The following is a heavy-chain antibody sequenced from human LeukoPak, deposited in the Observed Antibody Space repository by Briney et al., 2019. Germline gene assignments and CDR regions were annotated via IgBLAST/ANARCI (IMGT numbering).Heavy chain of an antibody. J-gene: IGHJ4*02. CDR1: GGTFSSYA. V-gene: IGHV1-69*13. Sequence: SVKVSCKASGGTFSSYAISWVRQAPGQGLEWMGGIIPIFGTANYAQKFQGRVTITADESTSTAYMELSSLRSEDTAVYYCARGAGTTSPPSPFDYWGQGTLVTVSS. CDR2: IIPIFGTA. D-gene: IGHD1-1*01. CDR3: ARGAGTTSPPSPFDY.